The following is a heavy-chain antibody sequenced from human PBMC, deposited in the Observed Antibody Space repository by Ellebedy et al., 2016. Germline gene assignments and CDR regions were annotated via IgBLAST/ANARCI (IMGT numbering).Heavy chain of an antibody. V-gene: IGHV3-23*01. CDR3: AKAGDYGDLGY. D-gene: IGHD4-17*01. CDR2: ISNGDGATT. Sequence: GGSLRLXXVASGFTFSSYAISWVRQAPGKGLEWVSVISNGDGATTHYADSVKGRLTISRDNSKNTLYLQMNSLRAEDTAVYYCAKAGDYGDLGYWGQGTLVTVSS. CDR1: GFTFSSYA. J-gene: IGHJ4*02.